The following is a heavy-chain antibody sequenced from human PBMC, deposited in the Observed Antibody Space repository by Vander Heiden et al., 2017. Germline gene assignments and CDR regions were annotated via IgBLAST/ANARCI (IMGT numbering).Heavy chain of an antibody. CDR3: AKDRGDYVWGSYFPY. J-gene: IGHJ4*02. Sequence: EVQLLESGGGLVQPGGSLRLSCAASGFTFSSYAMSWVRQAPGKGLEWVSAISGSGGSTYYADSVKGRFTISRDNSKNTLYLQMNSLRAEDKAVYYCAKDRGDYVWGSYFPYWGQGTLVTVSS. V-gene: IGHV3-23*01. CDR1: GFTFSSYA. D-gene: IGHD3-16*01. CDR2: ISGSGGST.